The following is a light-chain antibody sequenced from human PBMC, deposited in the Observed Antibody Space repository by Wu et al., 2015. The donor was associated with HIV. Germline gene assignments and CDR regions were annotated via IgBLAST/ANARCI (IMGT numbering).Light chain of an antibody. J-gene: IGKJ4*01. V-gene: IGKV3-20*01. CDR2: GVS. Sequence: ESVLTQSPRTLSLSPGERAIISCKASQSVSSRHLAWYQQKPGQSPRLLIYGVSSRFFDTPDRFSGSGSETDFTLTISSLELDDAAVYYCHQYSSSFTFGEGPRWRSN. CDR3: HQYSSSFT. CDR1: QSVSSRH.